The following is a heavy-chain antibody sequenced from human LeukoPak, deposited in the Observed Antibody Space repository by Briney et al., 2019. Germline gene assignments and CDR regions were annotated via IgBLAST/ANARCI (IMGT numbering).Heavy chain of an antibody. CDR2: ISSSSSYI. CDR3: ARAAVQRITIFGVVPNSFDY. V-gene: IGHV3-21*06. D-gene: IGHD3-3*01. Sequence: PGGSLRLSCAASGFTFNKYWMHWVRRAPGKGLEWVSSISSSSSYIYYADSVKGRFTISRDNAKNSLYLQMNSLRVEDTAVYYCARAAVQRITIFGVVPNSFDYWGQGTLVTVSS. J-gene: IGHJ4*02. CDR1: GFTFNKYW.